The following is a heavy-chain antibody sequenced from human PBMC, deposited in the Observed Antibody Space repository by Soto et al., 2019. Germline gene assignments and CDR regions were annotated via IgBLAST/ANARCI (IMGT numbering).Heavy chain of an antibody. CDR3: ARDSRGXCSGGSCENYYYYGMDV. CDR2: IYYSGST. CDR1: GGSISSGGYY. J-gene: IGHJ6*02. V-gene: IGHV4-31*03. Sequence: PSETLSLTCTVSGGSISSGGYYWSWIRQHPGKGLEWIGYIYYSGSTYYNPSLKSRVTISVDTSKNQFSLKLSSVTAADTAVYYCARDSRGXCSGGSCENYYYYGMDVWGQGTTVTVSS. D-gene: IGHD2-15*01.